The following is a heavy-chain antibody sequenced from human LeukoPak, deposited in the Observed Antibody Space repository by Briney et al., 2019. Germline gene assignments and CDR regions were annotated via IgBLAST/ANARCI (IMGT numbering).Heavy chain of an antibody. CDR3: ARDEYLDYYDSSGYYYVV. CDR2: IYYSGST. CDR1: GGSMRSYY. D-gene: IGHD3-22*01. Sequence: SETLSLTCTVSGGSMRSYYWTWIRQPPGKGLEWIGYIYYSGSTNYNPSLKSRVTISLDTSTTQFSLTLSSVTAADTAVYYCARDEYLDYYDSSGYYYVVWGKGTTVTVSS. V-gene: IGHV4-59*01. J-gene: IGHJ6*04.